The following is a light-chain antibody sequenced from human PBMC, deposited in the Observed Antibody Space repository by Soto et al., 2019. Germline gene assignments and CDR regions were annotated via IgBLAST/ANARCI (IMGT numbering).Light chain of an antibody. Sequence: QSVLTQPASVSGSPGQSITISCTGTSSDVGGYNYVSWYQQHPGKVPKLLIYDVSNRPSGVSNRFSGSKSGNTASLTISGLQTEDEGDYYCSSYTSSSTRVFGGGTQLTVL. CDR3: SSYTSSSTRV. CDR2: DVS. CDR1: SSDVGGYNY. V-gene: IGLV2-14*01. J-gene: IGLJ3*02.